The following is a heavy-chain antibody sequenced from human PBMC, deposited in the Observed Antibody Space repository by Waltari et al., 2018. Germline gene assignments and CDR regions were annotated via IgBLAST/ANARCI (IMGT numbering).Heavy chain of an antibody. CDR2: IYTSGST. J-gene: IGHJ3*02. Sequence: QVQLQESGPGLVKPSQTLSLTCTVSGGSISSGSYYWSWLRQPAGKGLEWIGRIYTSGSTNYNPSLKSRVTISVDTSKNQFSLKLSSVTAADTAVYYCARAGNEFVIVDAFDIWGQGTMVTVSS. V-gene: IGHV4-61*02. CDR3: ARAGNEFVIVDAFDI. CDR1: GGSISSGSYY. D-gene: IGHD3-16*02.